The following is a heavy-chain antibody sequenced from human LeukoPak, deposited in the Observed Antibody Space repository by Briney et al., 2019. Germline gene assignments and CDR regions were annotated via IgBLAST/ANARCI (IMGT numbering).Heavy chain of an antibody. D-gene: IGHD3-22*01. J-gene: IGHJ4*02. CDR2: IYYSGST. CDR1: GGSISSGGYY. Sequence: SGTLSLTCIVSGGSISSGGYYWSWIRQHPGKGLEWIGYIYYSGSTYYNPSLKSRVTISVDTSKNQFSLKLSSVTAADTAVYYCARGVTYYDSSGLPGYFDYWGQGTLVTVSS. V-gene: IGHV4-31*03. CDR3: ARGVTYYDSSGLPGYFDY.